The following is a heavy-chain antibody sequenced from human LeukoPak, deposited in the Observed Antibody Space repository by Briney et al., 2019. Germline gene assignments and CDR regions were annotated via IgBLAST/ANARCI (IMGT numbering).Heavy chain of an antibody. D-gene: IGHD6-13*01. CDR2: FKSKTDGGTT. J-gene: IGHJ4*02. V-gene: IGHV3-15*01. Sequence: PGGSLRLSCAASGFTFTNAWMSWVRQAPGRELEWVGRFKSKTDGGTTDYAAPVKGRFTISRGDSRNTLYLLMNSLKTEDTAVYYCTTEDSWYKYFDYWGQGTLVTVSS. CDR3: TTEDSWYKYFDY. CDR1: GFTFTNAW.